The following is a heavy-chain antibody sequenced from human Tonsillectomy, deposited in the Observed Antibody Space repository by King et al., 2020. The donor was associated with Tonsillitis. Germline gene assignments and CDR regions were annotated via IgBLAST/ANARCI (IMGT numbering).Heavy chain of an antibody. Sequence: VQLVESGGGLVQPGGSLRLSCAASGFTFSSYWMHWVRQAPGKGLVWVSRINSDGSSTSYADSVKGRFTISRDNAKNTLYLQMNSLRAEDTAVYYCAREAPIYYYYMDVWGKGTTVTVSS. CDR2: INSDGSST. CDR3: AREAPIYYYYMDV. J-gene: IGHJ6*03. V-gene: IGHV3-74*01. CDR1: GFTFSSYW.